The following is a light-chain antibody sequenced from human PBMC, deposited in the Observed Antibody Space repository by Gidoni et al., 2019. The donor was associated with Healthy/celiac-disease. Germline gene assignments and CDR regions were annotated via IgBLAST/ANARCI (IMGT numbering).Light chain of an antibody. V-gene: IGLV2-14*01. Sequence: QSALTQPASVSRSPGPSITISCTGTSSDVGGYNYVSWYQQHPGKAPKLMIYDVSNRPSGVSNRFSGSKSGNTASLTISGLQAEDEADYYCSSYTSSSTRVFGTGTKVTVL. CDR2: DVS. CDR1: SSDVGGYNY. CDR3: SSYTSSSTRV. J-gene: IGLJ1*01.